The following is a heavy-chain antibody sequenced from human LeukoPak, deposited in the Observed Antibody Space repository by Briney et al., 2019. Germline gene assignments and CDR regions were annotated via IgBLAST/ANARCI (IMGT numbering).Heavy chain of an antibody. CDR3: AKARGYSSSWYYPNFDY. V-gene: IGHV3-23*01. CDR2: ISGSGGST. Sequence: SGGSLRLSCAASGFTFSSYAMSWVRQAPGKGLEWVSAISGSGGSTYYADSVKGRFTISRDNSKNTLYLQMNSLRAEDTAVYYCAKARGYSSSWYYPNFDYWGQGTLVTVSS. CDR1: GFTFSSYA. J-gene: IGHJ4*02. D-gene: IGHD6-13*01.